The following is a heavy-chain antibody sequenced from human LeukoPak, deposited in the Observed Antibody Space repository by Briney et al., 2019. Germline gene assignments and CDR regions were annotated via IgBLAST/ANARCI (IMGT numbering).Heavy chain of an antibody. CDR3: ARGATVTAQPS. CDR1: GVTVSTNY. J-gene: IGHJ5*02. V-gene: IGHV3-53*04. CDR2: MYSGGST. Sequence: PGGSLRLSCAASGVTVSTNYMSWVRQAPAKGVEWVSVMYSGGSTNYADSVKGRFTISRHNSNNTLYLQMNSLTAEDTAVYYCARGATVTAQPSWGQGTLVTVSS. D-gene: IGHD4-17*01.